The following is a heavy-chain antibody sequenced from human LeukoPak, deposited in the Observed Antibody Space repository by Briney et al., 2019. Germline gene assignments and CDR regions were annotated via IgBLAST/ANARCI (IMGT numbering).Heavy chain of an antibody. CDR1: GFTFSSSS. D-gene: IGHD4-23*01. CDR3: ATFDYNGNSDY. V-gene: IGHV3-48*02. CDR2: ISSSSSNI. Sequence: GGSLRLSCAASGFTFSSSSMNWVRQAPGKGLEWVSYISSSSSNIQYADSVKGRFTISRDNAKNSLYLQMISLRDEDTAVYYCATFDYNGNSDYWGQGTLVTVSS. J-gene: IGHJ4*02.